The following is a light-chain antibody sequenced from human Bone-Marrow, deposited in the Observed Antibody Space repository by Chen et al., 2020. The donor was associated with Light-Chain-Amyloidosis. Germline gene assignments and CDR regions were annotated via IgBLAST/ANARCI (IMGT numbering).Light chain of an antibody. CDR3: KQYNNWPALT. CDR1: QSVSSN. J-gene: IGKJ4*01. Sequence: EIVMTQSPATLSVSPGERATLSCRASQSVSSNLAWYQQKPGQAPRLLIYGASTRATGIPARFSGSGSGTEFTLTISSLQSEAFAVYYCKQYNNWPALTFGGGTKVEIK. CDR2: GAS. V-gene: IGKV3-15*01.